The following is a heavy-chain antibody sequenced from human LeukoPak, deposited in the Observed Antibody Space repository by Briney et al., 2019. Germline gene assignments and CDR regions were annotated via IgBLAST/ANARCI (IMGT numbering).Heavy chain of an antibody. CDR1: GYTFTSYY. CDR3: ASGLVAAAPLDY. CDR2: INPSGGST. Sequence: ASVKVSYKASGYTFTSYYMHWVRQAPGQGLEWMGIINPSGGSTSYAQKFQGRVTMTRDTSTSTVYMELSSLRSEDTAVYYCASGLVAAAPLDYWGQGTLVTVSS. D-gene: IGHD2-15*01. V-gene: IGHV1-46*01. J-gene: IGHJ4*02.